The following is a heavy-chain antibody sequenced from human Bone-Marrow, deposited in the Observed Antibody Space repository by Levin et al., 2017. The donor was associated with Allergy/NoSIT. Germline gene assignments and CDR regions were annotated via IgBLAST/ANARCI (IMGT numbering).Heavy chain of an antibody. V-gene: IGHV3-7*01. CDR2: IKEDGSEK. Sequence: PGGSLRLSCAASGFTFSNSWMSWVRQTPGKGLEWVANIKEDGSEKYYVDSVKGRFTISRNNAKISLYVQMNSQEAEDTAVYYCARDQFRKATIGARWFDPWGQGTLVIVSS. J-gene: IGHJ5*02. CDR1: GFTFSNSW. CDR3: ARDQFRKATIGARWFDP. D-gene: IGHD5-24*01.